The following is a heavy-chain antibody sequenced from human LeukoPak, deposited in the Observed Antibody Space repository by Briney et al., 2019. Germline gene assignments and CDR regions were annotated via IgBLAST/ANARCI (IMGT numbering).Heavy chain of an antibody. CDR2: INPNSGGT. CDR1: GYTFTDYY. J-gene: IGHJ4*02. V-gene: IGHV1-2*06. D-gene: IGHD2-8*01. CDR3: AIPGDCTNGVCYRFSADY. Sequence: APVKVSCKASGYTFTDYYIHWVRQAPRQGLEWMGRINPNSGGTNYAQKFQGRVTMTRDTSISTAYMELSRLRSDDTAVYYCAIPGDCTNGVCYRFSADYWGQGTLVTVSS.